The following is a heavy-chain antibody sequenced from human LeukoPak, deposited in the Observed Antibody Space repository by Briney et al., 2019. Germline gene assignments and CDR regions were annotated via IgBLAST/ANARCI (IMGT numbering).Heavy chain of an antibody. CDR1: GYTLTELS. Sequence: ASVKVSCKVSGYTLTELSMHWVRQAPGKGLEWMGGFDPEDGETIYAQKFQGRVTITADKSTSTAYMELSSLRSEDTAVYYCARGYSGYDFGYWGQGTLVTVSS. D-gene: IGHD5-12*01. V-gene: IGHV1-24*01. CDR3: ARGYSGYDFGY. CDR2: FDPEDGET. J-gene: IGHJ4*02.